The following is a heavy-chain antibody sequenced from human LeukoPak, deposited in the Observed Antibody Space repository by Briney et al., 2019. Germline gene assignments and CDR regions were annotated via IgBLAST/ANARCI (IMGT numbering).Heavy chain of an antibody. CDR2: INPNSGDT. CDR3: ARAWVVVPAAIDYYYMDV. CDR1: GYTFTGYY. Sequence: ASVKVSCKASGYTFTGYYMHYMRQAPGQGLEWMGWINPNSGDTNYAQKFQGRVTMTSDTSISTAYMELNRLRSEDTAVYYCARAWVVVPAAIDYYYMDVWGKGTTVTVSS. D-gene: IGHD2-2*02. V-gene: IGHV1-2*02. J-gene: IGHJ6*03.